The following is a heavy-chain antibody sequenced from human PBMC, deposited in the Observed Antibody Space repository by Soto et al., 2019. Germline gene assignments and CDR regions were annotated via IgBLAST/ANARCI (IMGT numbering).Heavy chain of an antibody. CDR3: AKGRGALTVVSNWFDP. CDR2: INWNSGIT. J-gene: IGHJ5*02. D-gene: IGHD3-22*01. CDR1: GFTFEDHA. V-gene: IGHV3-9*01. Sequence: EVQLVESGGGLVQPGRSLRLSCAAIGFTFEDHAMHWIRQVPGKGLEWVAGINWNSGITGYADSVKGRFTISRDNANNSLHLEMNRLKREDTALDYCAKGRGALTVVSNWFDPWGQGTLVTVSS.